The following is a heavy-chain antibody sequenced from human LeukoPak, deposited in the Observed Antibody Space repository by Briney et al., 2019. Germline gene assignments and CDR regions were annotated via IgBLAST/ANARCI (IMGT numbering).Heavy chain of an antibody. Sequence: SETLSLTCDVSGYSISGGYFWGWIRQPPGMGLEWIGSTAHRGSTYYNPSLKGRVSISIDGSKNQFSLSLTSVTAADTAIYYCAKVTRNSGWFFDYWGQGTLATVSS. V-gene: IGHV4-38-2*01. J-gene: IGHJ4*02. D-gene: IGHD6-19*01. CDR2: TAHRGST. CDR1: GYSISGGYF. CDR3: AKVTRNSGWFFDY.